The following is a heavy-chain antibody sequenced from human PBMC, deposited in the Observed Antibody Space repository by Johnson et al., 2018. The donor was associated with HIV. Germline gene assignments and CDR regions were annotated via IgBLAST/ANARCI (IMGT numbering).Heavy chain of an antibody. V-gene: IGHV3-66*01. CDR3: ARSLRGSGEGDAFDI. D-gene: IGHD1-26*01. Sequence: VQLVESGGGLVQPGGSLRLSCAASGFSVSDKYMTWVLQAPGKGLEWVSLIYSGGYTYYADAVKGRFTISRDNSKNTLYLQMNSLRAEDTAVYYCARSLRGSGEGDAFDIWGQGTMVTVSS. J-gene: IGHJ3*02. CDR1: GFSVSDKY. CDR2: IYSGGYT.